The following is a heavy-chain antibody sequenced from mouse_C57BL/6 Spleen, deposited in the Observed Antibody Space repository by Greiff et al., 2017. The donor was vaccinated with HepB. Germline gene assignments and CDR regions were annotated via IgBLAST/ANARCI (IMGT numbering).Heavy chain of an antibody. J-gene: IGHJ4*01. V-gene: IGHV3-6*01. CDR3: ARDRYYYGSSPYYAMDY. CDR1: GYSITSGYY. D-gene: IGHD1-1*01. Sequence: EVKLQESGPGLVKPSQSLSLTCSVTGYSITSGYYWNWIRQFPGNKLEWMGYISYDGSNNYNPSLKNRISITRDTSKNQFFLKLNSVTTEDTATYYCARDRYYYGSSPYYAMDYWGQGTSVTVSS. CDR2: ISYDGSN.